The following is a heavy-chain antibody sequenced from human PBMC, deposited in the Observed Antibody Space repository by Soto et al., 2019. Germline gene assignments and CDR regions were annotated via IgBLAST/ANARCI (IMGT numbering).Heavy chain of an antibody. D-gene: IGHD3-22*01. Sequence: QVQLVESGGGVVQPGRSLRLSCAASGFTFSSYGMHWVRQAPGKGLEWVAVISYDGSNKYYADSVKGRFTISRDNSKNTLYLQMNSLRAEDTVVYYCAKEDSSGYLGSIDYWGQGTLVTVSS. CDR3: AKEDSSGYLGSIDY. J-gene: IGHJ4*02. V-gene: IGHV3-30*18. CDR1: GFTFSSYG. CDR2: ISYDGSNK.